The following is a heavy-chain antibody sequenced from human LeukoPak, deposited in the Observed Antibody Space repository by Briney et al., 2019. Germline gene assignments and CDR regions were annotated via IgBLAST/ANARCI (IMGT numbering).Heavy chain of an antibody. CDR1: GGSFSGYY. CDR3: ARALGSYSGYDYYWFDP. J-gene: IGHJ5*02. V-gene: IGHV4-34*01. CDR2: INHSGST. Sequence: SETLSLTCAVYGGSFSGYYWSWIRQPPGKGLEWIGEINHSGSTNYNPSLKSRVTISVDTSKIQFSLKLSSVTAADTAVYYCARALGSYSGYDYYWFDPWGQGTLVTVSS. D-gene: IGHD5-12*01.